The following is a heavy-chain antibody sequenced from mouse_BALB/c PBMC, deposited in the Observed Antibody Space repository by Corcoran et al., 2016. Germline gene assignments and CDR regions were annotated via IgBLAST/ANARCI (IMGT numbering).Heavy chain of an antibody. J-gene: IGHJ2*01. V-gene: IGHV9-4*02. Sequence: QIQLVQSGPELKKPGETVRISCKASGYTFTTAGMQWVQKMPGKGLKWIGWINTHSGVPKYAEDFKGRFAFSLETSANTAYLQISNLKNEDTATYFCARSALYYYGSSYFDYWGQGTTLTVSS. CDR1: GYTFTTAG. D-gene: IGHD1-1*01. CDR2: INTHSGVP. CDR3: ARSALYYYGSSYFDY.